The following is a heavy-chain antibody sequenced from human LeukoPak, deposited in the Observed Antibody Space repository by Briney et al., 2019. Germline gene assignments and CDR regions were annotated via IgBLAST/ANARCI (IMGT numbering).Heavy chain of an antibody. CDR2: ISAYNGNT. Sequence: GASVKVSCKASGGTFSSSTISWVRQAPGQGLEWMGWISAYNGNTNYAQKLQGRVTMTTDTSTSTAYMELRSLRSDDTAVYYCARENTIFGVVGYYFDYWGQGTLVTVSS. V-gene: IGHV1-18*01. J-gene: IGHJ4*02. CDR1: GGTFSSST. D-gene: IGHD3-3*01. CDR3: ARENTIFGVVGYYFDY.